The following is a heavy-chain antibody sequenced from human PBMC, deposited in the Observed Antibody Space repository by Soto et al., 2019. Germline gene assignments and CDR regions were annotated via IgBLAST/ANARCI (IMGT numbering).Heavy chain of an antibody. CDR3: ASRCSSTSCYGNFDY. Sequence: PGGSLRLSCAASGFTFSSYGMHWVRQAPGKGLEWVAVISYDGSNKYYADSVKGRFTISRDNSKNTLYLQMNSLRAEDTAVYYCASRCSSTSCYGNFDYWGQGTLVTVSS. CDR1: GFTFSSYG. D-gene: IGHD2-2*01. J-gene: IGHJ4*02. V-gene: IGHV3-30*03. CDR2: ISYDGSNK.